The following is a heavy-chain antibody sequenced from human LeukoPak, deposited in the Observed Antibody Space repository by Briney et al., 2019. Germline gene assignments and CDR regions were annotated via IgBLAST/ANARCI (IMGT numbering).Heavy chain of an antibody. J-gene: IGHJ4*02. CDR3: ARGISSSWYRGYYFDY. CDR1: GFTFSSYG. Sequence: GGSLRLSCAASGFTFSSYGMHWVRQAPGKGLEWVAFIRYDGSNKYYADSVKGRFTISRDNSKNTLYLQMNSLRAEDTAVYYCARGISSSWYRGYYFDYWGQGTLVTVSS. D-gene: IGHD6-13*01. CDR2: IRYDGSNK. V-gene: IGHV3-30*02.